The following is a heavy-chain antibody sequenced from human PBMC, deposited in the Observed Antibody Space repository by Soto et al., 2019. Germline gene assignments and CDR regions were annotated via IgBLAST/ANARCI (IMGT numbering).Heavy chain of an antibody. CDR3: ARDQRTTTLRYYFDE. J-gene: IGHJ4*02. CDR1: GFTFSSYS. D-gene: IGHD5-12*01. Sequence: GGSLRLSCAASGFTFSSYSMNWVRQAPGKGLEWVSSISSSSSYIYYADSVKGRFTISRDNAKNSLYLQMNSLRAEDTAVYYCARDQRTTTLRYYFDEWGQGTRVTVS. CDR2: ISSSSSYI. V-gene: IGHV3-21*01.